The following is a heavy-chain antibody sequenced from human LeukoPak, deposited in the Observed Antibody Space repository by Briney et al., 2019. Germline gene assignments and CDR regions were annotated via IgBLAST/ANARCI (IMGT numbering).Heavy chain of an antibody. CDR1: GYSFTSYW. CDR2: IYPGDSDT. Sequence: GESLKIPCKGSGYSFTSYWIGWVRQMPGKGLEWMGMIYPGDSDTRYSLSFQGQVTISADKSLSTAYLQWSSLKASDTAMYYCARRPLTRVTTGNFDSWGQGTLATVSS. J-gene: IGHJ4*02. CDR3: ARRPLTRVTTGNFDS. D-gene: IGHD4-17*01. V-gene: IGHV5-51*01.